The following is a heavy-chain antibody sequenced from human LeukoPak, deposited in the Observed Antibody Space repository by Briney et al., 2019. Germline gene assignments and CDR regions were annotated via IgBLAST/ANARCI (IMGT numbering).Heavy chain of an antibody. Sequence: GGSLRLSCTASGFTFSTYSMNWVRQAPGKGLEWVSFISGSTSTICYADSVKGRFTISRDNAKNSLYLQMNSLRDEDTAVYFCARDSYGDYYFDYWGQGSLVTVSS. CDR3: ARDSYGDYYFDY. V-gene: IGHV3-48*02. D-gene: IGHD4-17*01. CDR2: ISGSTSTI. CDR1: GFTFSTYS. J-gene: IGHJ4*02.